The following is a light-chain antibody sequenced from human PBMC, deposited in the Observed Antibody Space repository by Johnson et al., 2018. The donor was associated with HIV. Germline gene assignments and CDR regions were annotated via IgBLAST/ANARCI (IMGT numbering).Light chain of an antibody. J-gene: IGLJ1*01. CDR2: DNN. CDR1: SSNIANIY. CDR3: GTWDSSLSAYV. V-gene: IGLV1-51*01. Sequence: QSVVTQPPSVSAAPGQKVTISCSGSSSNIANIYVSWYQQLPGTAPKLLIYDNNNRPSGIPDRFSGSKSGTSATLGLTGLQTGDEADYYCGTWDSSLSAYVFGTGT.